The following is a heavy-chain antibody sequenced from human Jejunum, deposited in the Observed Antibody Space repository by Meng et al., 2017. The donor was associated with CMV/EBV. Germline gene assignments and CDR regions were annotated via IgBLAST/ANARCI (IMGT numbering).Heavy chain of an antibody. D-gene: IGHD6-19*01. CDR1: GYTFINFV. V-gene: IGHV1-3*01. J-gene: IGHJ4*02. Sequence: QVQLVQSGAAVKKPGASVRVSCQASGYTFINFVMHWARQAPGQRLEWMGWINADTGNTRYSQNFQGRLTFTRDTSASTTHMELSSLRSEDTAVYYCAREGAVAGLDLDYWGQGTLVTVSS. CDR2: INADTGNT. CDR3: AREGAVAGLDLDY.